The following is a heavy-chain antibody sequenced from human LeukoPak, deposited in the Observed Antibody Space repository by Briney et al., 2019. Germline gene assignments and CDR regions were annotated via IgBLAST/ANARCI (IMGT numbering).Heavy chain of an antibody. CDR1: GFTFGNFA. Sequence: GGSLRLSCAASGFTFGNFALSWVRQAPGKGLEWISSISGSGEATYFADSVWGRFTISRDNSKDMLSLQMSSLRVDDTAVYYCAKDPGFSGNEPVGYFDYWGQGILVTVTS. CDR3: AKDPGFSGNEPVGYFDY. CDR2: ISGSGEAT. D-gene: IGHD5-12*01. J-gene: IGHJ4*02. V-gene: IGHV3-23*01.